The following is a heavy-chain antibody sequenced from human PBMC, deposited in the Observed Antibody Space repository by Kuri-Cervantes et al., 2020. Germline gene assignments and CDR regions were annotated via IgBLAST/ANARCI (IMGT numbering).Heavy chain of an antibody. CDR3: AKSDYYGSGRSFDY. V-gene: IGHV3-30*18. J-gene: IGHJ4*02. CDR2: ISYDGSNK. D-gene: IGHD3-10*01. Sequence: GESLKISCKGSGYSFPNYWIGWLRQMPGKGLEWVAVISYDGSNKYYADSVKGRFTISRDNSKTTLYLQMNSLRAEDTAVYYCAKSDYYGSGRSFDYWCQGTLVTVSS. CDR1: GYSFPNYW.